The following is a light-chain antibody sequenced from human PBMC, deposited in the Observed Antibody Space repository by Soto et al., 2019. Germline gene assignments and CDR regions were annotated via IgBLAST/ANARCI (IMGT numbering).Light chain of an antibody. J-gene: IGLJ1*01. CDR3: CSYAGSYIFV. CDR2: DVT. V-gene: IGLV2-11*01. CDR1: RNDVGGYNY. Sequence: QSALTQPRSVSGSPGQSVTISCTGTRNDVGGYNYVSWYQQHPRKAPKLMIYDVTKRPSGVPDRCSGSKSGSTASLTISVLQAEDEADYYCCSYAGSYIFVFGTGTKVTVL.